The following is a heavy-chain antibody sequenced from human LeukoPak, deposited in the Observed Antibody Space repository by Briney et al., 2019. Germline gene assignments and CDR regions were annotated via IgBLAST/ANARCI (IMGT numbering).Heavy chain of an antibody. CDR2: MNPNSGNT. CDR1: GYTFTSYD. CDR3: ARGPRSGWNDVWFDP. Sequence: ASVKVSCKASGYTFTSYDINWVRQATGQGLEWMGWMNPNSGNTGYAQKFQGRVTMTRNTSISTAYMEQSSLRSEDTAVYYCARGPRSGWNDVWFDPWGQGTLVTVSS. J-gene: IGHJ5*02. D-gene: IGHD1-1*01. V-gene: IGHV1-8*01.